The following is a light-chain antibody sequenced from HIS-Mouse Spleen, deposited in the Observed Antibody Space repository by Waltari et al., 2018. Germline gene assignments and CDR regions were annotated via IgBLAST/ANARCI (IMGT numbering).Light chain of an antibody. V-gene: IGKV1-5*03. J-gene: IGKJ2*01. CDR2: KGS. Sequence: DIQMTQSPSTLSASVGDRVTITCRASQSISSWLAWYQQKPGKAPKLLIYKGSSLESGVPSRFSGSGSGTEFTLTISSLKPDDFATYYCQQYNSYSTFGQGTKLEIK. CDR3: QQYNSYST. CDR1: QSISSW.